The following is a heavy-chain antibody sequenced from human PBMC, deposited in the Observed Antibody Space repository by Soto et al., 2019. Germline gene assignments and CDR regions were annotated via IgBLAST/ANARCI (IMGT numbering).Heavy chain of an antibody. V-gene: IGHV1-8*01. Sequence: ASVKVSCKASGYTFTSYDINWVRQATGQGLEWMGWMNPNSGNTGYAQKFQGRVTMTRNTSINTAYMELSSLRSEDTAVYYCASLSCTNGVCSSTYYYYGMDVWGQ. D-gene: IGHD2-8*01. CDR1: GYTFTSYD. J-gene: IGHJ6*02. CDR3: ASLSCTNGVCSSTYYYYGMDV. CDR2: MNPNSGNT.